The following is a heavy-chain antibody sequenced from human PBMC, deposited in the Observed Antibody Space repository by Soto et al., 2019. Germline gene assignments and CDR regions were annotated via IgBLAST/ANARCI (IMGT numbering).Heavy chain of an antibody. CDR2: IYYSGST. CDR1: GGSVSSGIYY. V-gene: IGHV4-61*01. Sequence: SETLSLTCTVSGGSVSSGIYYWSWIRQPPGKGLEWIGYIYYSGSTNYNPSLKSRVTISVDTSKNQFSLKLSSVTAADTAVYYCARDRGYDGYYYYGMDVWGQGTTVTVSS. D-gene: IGHD5-12*01. J-gene: IGHJ6*02. CDR3: ARDRGYDGYYYYGMDV.